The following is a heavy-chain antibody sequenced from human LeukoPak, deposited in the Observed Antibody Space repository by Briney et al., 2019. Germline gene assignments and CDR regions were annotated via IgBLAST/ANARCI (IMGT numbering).Heavy chain of an antibody. CDR2: ISSSSSYI. J-gene: IGHJ4*02. CDR1: GFTFSSYS. Sequence: PGGSLRLSCAASGFTFSSYSMNWVRQAPGKGLEWVSSISSSSSYIYYADSVKGRFTISRDNAKNSLYLQMNSLRAEDTAVYYCARDLRARYGGYQDYDYWGQGTLVSVSS. V-gene: IGHV3-21*01. D-gene: IGHD5-12*01. CDR3: ARDLRARYGGYQDYDY.